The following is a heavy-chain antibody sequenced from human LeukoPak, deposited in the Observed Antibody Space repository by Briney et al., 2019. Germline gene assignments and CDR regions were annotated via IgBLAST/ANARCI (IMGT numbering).Heavy chain of an antibody. CDR3: ARDDYVETRTFDY. Sequence: GGSLRLSCAASGFTFTSYSMNWVRQAPGKGLKWVSSISSSSSYIYYADSVKGRFTISRDNAKNSLYLQMNSLRAEDTAVYYCARDDYVETRTFDYWGQGTLVTVSS. V-gene: IGHV3-21*01. CDR1: GFTFTSYS. J-gene: IGHJ4*02. CDR2: ISSSSSYI. D-gene: IGHD3-16*01.